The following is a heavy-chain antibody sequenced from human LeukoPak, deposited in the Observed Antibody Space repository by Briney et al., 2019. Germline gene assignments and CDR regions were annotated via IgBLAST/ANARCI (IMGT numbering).Heavy chain of an antibody. V-gene: IGHV4-39*07. CDR3: APYYYDSSGYYPHAYFDY. Sequence: SETLSLTCTVSGGSISSSSYYWGWLRQPPGTGLEWLGSIYYSGSTYYNPSLKSRVTISVDTSKNQFSLKLSSVTAADTAVYYCAPYYYDSSGYYPHAYFDYWGQGTLVTVTS. D-gene: IGHD3-22*01. CDR2: IYYSGST. J-gene: IGHJ4*02. CDR1: GGSISSSSYY.